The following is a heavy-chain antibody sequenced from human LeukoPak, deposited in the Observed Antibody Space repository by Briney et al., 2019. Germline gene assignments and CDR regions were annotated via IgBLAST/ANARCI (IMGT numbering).Heavy chain of an antibody. CDR1: GGSISSGSYY. CDR2: IYTSGST. V-gene: IGHV4-61*02. CDR3: ARSAGYSSSWYDFAYGGWFDP. D-gene: IGHD6-13*01. Sequence: PSETLSLTCTVSGGSISSGSYYWSWIWQPAGKGLEWIGRIYTSGSTNYNPSLKSRVTISVDTSKNQFSLKLSSVTAADTAVYYCARSAGYSSSWYDFAYGGWFDPWGQGTLVTVSS. J-gene: IGHJ5*02.